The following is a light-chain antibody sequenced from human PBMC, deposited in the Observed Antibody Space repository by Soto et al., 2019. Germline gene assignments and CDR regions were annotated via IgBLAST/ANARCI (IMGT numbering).Light chain of an antibody. CDR3: QQYGSSPRT. V-gene: IGKV3-20*01. CDR1: QSVSSSY. CDR2: GAS. J-gene: IGKJ1*01. Sequence: EIVLTQSPGTLSLSPGERATLSCRASQSVSSSYLAWYQQKPGQAPRLLIYGASSRATGIPDRFSGSGSGTAFTLTSSRLEPEDFAVDYCQQYGSSPRTFGQGTKVEI.